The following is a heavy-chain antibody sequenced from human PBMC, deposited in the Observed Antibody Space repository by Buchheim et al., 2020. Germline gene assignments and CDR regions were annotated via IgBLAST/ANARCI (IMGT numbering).Heavy chain of an antibody. CDR3: ARARRDSGYDYCFDY. D-gene: IGHD5-12*01. Sequence: EVQLVESGGGLVKPGGSLRLSCAASGFTFSSYSMNWVRQAPGKGLEWVSSISSSSSYIYYADSVKGRFTISRDNAKNSLYLQMNSLRAEDTAVYYCARARRDSGYDYCFDYWGQGTL. J-gene: IGHJ4*02. CDR2: ISSSSSYI. V-gene: IGHV3-21*01. CDR1: GFTFSSYS.